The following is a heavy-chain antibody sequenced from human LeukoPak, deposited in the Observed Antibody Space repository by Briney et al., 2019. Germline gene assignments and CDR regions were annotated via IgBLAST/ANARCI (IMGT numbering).Heavy chain of an antibody. CDR1: GGSISSYY. J-gene: IGHJ4*02. V-gene: IGHV4-59*01. CDR3: ARGKRYLDY. Sequence: PSETLSLTCTVSGGSISSYYWSWIRQPPGKGLEWIGYIYYSGSTNYNPSLKSRVTISVDTSKNQFSLKLSSVTAADTAVYYCARGKRYLDYWGQGTLVTVSS. CDR2: IYYSGST. D-gene: IGHD4-23*01.